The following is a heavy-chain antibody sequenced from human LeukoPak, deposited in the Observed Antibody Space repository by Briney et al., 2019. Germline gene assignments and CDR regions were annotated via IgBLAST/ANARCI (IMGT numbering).Heavy chain of an antibody. CDR2: ISSSSSTI. V-gene: IGHV3-48*01. J-gene: IGHJ5*02. Sequence: GGSLRLSCAASGFTFSSYSMNWVRQAPGKGLEWVSYISSSSSTIYYADSVKGRFTISRDNAKNSLYLQMNSLRAEDTAVYYCARDPERISLPTWNWFDPWGQGTLVTVSS. CDR1: GFTFSSYS. D-gene: IGHD1-1*01. CDR3: ARDPERISLPTWNWFDP.